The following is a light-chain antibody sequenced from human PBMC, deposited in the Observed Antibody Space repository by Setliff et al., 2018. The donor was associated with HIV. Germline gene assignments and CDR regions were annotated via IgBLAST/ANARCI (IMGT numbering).Light chain of an antibody. CDR2: EVS. V-gene: IGLV2-18*02. Sequence: QPALAQPPSVSGSPGQSVTISCTGTSSDVGSSNRVSWYQQPPGTVPRLMIYEVSSRPSGVPDRFSGSKSGNAASLTISGLQAEDEADYYCSSRTSSSTPYVFGTGTKVTVL. CDR1: SSDVGSSNR. CDR3: SSRTSSSTPYV. J-gene: IGLJ1*01.